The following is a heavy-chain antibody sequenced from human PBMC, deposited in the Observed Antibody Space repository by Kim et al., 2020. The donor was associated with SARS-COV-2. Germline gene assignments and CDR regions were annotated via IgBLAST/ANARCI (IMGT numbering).Heavy chain of an antibody. CDR1: GFTFSNAW. V-gene: IGHV3-15*01. Sequence: GGSLRLSCAASGFTFSNAWMSWVRQAPGKGLEWVGRIKSKTDGGTTDYAAPVKGRFTISRDDSKNTLYLQMNSLKTEDTAVYYCTTDMGSGWFDAFDIWGQGTMVTVSS. CDR2: IKSKTDGGTT. D-gene: IGHD6-19*01. CDR3: TTDMGSGWFDAFDI. J-gene: IGHJ3*02.